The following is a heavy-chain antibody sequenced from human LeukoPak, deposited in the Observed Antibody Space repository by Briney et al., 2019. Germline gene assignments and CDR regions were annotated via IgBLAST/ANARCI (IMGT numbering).Heavy chain of an antibody. CDR3: AKAQTPAAPFDP. J-gene: IGHJ5*02. CDR1: GFTFSDYY. CDR2: ISSSGTTI. D-gene: IGHD2-2*01. V-gene: IGHV3-11*04. Sequence: KPGGSLRLSCAASGFTFSDYYMTWVRQAPGKGLEWVSYISSSGTTIYYADSVKGRFTISRDNSKNTLYLQMNSLRAEDTAVYYCAKAQTPAAPFDPWGQGTLVTVSS.